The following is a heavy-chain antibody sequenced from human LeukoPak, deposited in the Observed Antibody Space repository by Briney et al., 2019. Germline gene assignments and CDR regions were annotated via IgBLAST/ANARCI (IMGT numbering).Heavy chain of an antibody. V-gene: IGHV3-7*01. CDR2: IKQDGSEK. J-gene: IGHJ4*02. Sequence: GGSLRLSCAAPGFTFSSYWMSWVRQAPGKRLEWVANIKQDGSEKYYVDSVKGRFTISRDNAKNSLYLQMNSLRAEDTAVYYCARERGSGEHDYWGQGTLVTVSS. CDR1: GFTFSSYW. CDR3: ARERGSGEHDY. D-gene: IGHD3-10*01.